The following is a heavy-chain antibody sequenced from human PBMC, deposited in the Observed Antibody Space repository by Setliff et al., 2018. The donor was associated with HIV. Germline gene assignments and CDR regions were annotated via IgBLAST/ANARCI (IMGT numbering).Heavy chain of an antibody. D-gene: IGHD6-19*01. CDR3: AKNLYRSPWSPLDY. CDR2: IRYDGSYK. J-gene: IGHJ4*02. Sequence: SCKASGGNFGNSAIGWVRQAPGQGLEWVAFIRYDGSYKFYADSVKGRFTISRDNSKNTLYLQMNSLRPEDTAVYYCAKNLYRSPWSPLDYWGQGTLVTVSS. CDR1: GGNFGNSA. V-gene: IGHV3-30*02.